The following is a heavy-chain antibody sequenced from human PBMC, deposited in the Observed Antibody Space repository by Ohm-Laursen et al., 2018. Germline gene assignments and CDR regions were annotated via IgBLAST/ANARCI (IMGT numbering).Heavy chain of an antibody. J-gene: IGHJ3*02. CDR3: AKYTAGGAFDI. Sequence: LRLSCSASGFTFDDYVINWVRQAPGKGLEWVSGISWNSGSIEYADSVKGRFTISRDTAKNSLYLQLSSLRAEDTALYYCAKYTAGGAFDIWGQGTMVTVSS. CDR2: ISWNSGSI. D-gene: IGHD2-15*01. V-gene: IGHV3-9*01. CDR1: GFTFDDYV.